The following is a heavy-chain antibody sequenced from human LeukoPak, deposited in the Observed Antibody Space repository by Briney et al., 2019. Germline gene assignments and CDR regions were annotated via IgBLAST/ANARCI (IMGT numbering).Heavy chain of an antibody. V-gene: IGHV4-34*01. J-gene: IGHJ5*02. CDR2: INHSGST. Sequence: PSETLSLTCAVYGGSFSGYYWSWIRQPPGKGLEWIGEINHSGSTNYNPSLKSRVTISVDTSKNQFSLKLSSVTAADTAVYYCARHLSRAMVRGVIVFDPWGQGTLVTVSS. D-gene: IGHD3-10*01. CDR3: ARHLSRAMVRGVIVFDP. CDR1: GGSFSGYY.